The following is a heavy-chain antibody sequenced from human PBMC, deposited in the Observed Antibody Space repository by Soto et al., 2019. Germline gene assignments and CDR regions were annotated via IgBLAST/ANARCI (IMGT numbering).Heavy chain of an antibody. Sequence: GSLRLSCEAAGFTLVNYDITWVRQAPGKGLEWVSLIIANDVGTYYAESVKTRFTISTDQSRNTVYLQMDSLRADDTAIYYCAKAKNDYNWDNRPPFDSWGQGTLVTVSS. V-gene: IGHV3-23*01. J-gene: IGHJ4*02. CDR2: IIANDVGT. D-gene: IGHD1-20*01. CDR1: GFTLVNYD. CDR3: AKAKNDYNWDNRPPFDS.